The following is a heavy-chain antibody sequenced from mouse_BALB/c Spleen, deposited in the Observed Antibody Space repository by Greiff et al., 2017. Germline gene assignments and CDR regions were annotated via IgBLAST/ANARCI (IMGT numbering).Heavy chain of an antibody. Sequence: ESGPGLVKPSQSLSLTCSVTGYSITSGYYWNWIRQFPGNKLEWMGYISYDGSNNYNPSLKNRISITRDTSKNQFFLKLNSVTTEDTATYYCAREDYDVAYWGQGTLVTVSA. D-gene: IGHD2-4*01. V-gene: IGHV3-6*02. CDR2: ISYDGSN. CDR1: GYSITSGYY. CDR3: AREDYDVAY. J-gene: IGHJ3*01.